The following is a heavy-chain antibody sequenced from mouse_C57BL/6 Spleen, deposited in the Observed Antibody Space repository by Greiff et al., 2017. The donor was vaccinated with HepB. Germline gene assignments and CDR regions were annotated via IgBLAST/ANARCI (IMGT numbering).Heavy chain of an antibody. Sequence: QVQLQQPGAELVKPGASVKLSCKASGYTFTSYWMHWVKQRPGQGLEWIGMIHPNSGSTNYNEKFKSKATLTVDKSSSTAYMQLSSLTSEDSAVYYCARSGDDGNYEGYWGQGTTLTVSS. D-gene: IGHD2-1*01. CDR1: GYTFTSYW. CDR3: ARSGDDGNYEGY. V-gene: IGHV1-64*01. J-gene: IGHJ2*01. CDR2: IHPNSGST.